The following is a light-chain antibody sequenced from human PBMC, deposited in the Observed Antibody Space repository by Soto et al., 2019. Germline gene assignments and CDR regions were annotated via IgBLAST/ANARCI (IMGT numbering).Light chain of an antibody. J-gene: IGKJ5*01. V-gene: IGKV3-11*01. CDR2: DAS. Sequence: EIVLTQSPATLSLSPGERATLSCRASQSVSSYLAWYQQKPGQAPRLLIYDASNRATGIPARFSGSGSGTDFTLPISNLEPEDFAVYYCQQRSNWPPSITFGQGTRLEIK. CDR3: QQRSNWPPSIT. CDR1: QSVSSY.